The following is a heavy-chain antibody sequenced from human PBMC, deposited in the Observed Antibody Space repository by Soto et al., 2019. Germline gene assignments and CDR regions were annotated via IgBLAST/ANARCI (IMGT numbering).Heavy chain of an antibody. D-gene: IGHD3-16*01. CDR1: GGTFSSYA. CDR3: ARAGGNWFDP. J-gene: IGHJ5*02. Sequence: EASVKVSCKASGGTFSSYAISWVRQAPGQGLEWMGGIIPIFGTANYAQKFQGRVTITADESTSTAYMELSSLRSEDTAVYYCARAGGNWFDPWGQGTLVTVSS. V-gene: IGHV1-69*13. CDR2: IIPIFGTA.